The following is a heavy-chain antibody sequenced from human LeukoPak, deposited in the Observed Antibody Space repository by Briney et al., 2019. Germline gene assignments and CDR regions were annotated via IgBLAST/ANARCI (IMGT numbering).Heavy chain of an antibody. V-gene: IGHV1-18*04. D-gene: IGHD4-11*01. J-gene: IGHJ5*02. Sequence: ASVKVSCKASGFRFTSFGVSWVRQAPGQGLEWMGWVSNYFGVTHYAEMFEDRVTMTIDTSTATAYMELRSLRYDDTAIYYCARDSDYSGNGNGDWFDPWGQGTVVTVSS. CDR2: VSNYFGVT. CDR3: ARDSDYSGNGNGDWFDP. CDR1: GFRFTSFG.